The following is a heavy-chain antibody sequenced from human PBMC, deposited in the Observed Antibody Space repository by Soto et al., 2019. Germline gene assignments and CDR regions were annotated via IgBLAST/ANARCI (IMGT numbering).Heavy chain of an antibody. CDR3: ARDSDLIGYDFWSGPTPNLYGMQV. V-gene: IGHV3-11*01. D-gene: IGHD3-3*01. Sequence: PGGSLRLSCAASVFTFSDYYMSWIRHSPGKGLEWVSYISSSGSTIYYADSVKGRFTISRDNAKNSLYLQMNSLRAEDTAVYYCARDSDLIGYDFWSGPTPNLYGMQVWGQGTTVTVSS. CDR2: ISSSGSTI. J-gene: IGHJ6*02. CDR1: VFTFSDYY.